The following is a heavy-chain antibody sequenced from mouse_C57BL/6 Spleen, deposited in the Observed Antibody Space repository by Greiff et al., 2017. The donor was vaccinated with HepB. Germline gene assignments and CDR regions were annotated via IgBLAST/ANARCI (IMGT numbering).Heavy chain of an antibody. CDR3: ARGGYSNYPYFGY. V-gene: IGHV1-50*01. D-gene: IGHD2-5*01. Sequence: QVQLQQPGAELVKPGASVKLSCKASGYTFTSYWMQWVKQRPGQGLEWIGEIDPSDSYTNYNQKFKGKATLTVDTSSSTAYMQLSSLTSEDSAVYYCARGGYSNYPYFGYWGQGTTLTVAS. J-gene: IGHJ2*01. CDR1: GYTFTSYW. CDR2: IDPSDSYT.